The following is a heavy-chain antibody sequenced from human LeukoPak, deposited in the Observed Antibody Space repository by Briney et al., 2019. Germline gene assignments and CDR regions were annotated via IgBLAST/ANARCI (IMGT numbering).Heavy chain of an antibody. CDR3: ARGSGVLRYFDPLAKLFDY. J-gene: IGHJ4*02. Sequence: ASVKASCKASGYTFTGYYMHWVRQAPGQGLEWMGWINPNSGGTNYAQKFQGRVTMTRDTSISTAYMELSRLRSDDTAVYYCARGSGVLRYFDPLAKLFDYWGQGTLVTVSS. CDR1: GYTFTGYY. CDR2: INPNSGGT. D-gene: IGHD3-9*01. V-gene: IGHV1-2*02.